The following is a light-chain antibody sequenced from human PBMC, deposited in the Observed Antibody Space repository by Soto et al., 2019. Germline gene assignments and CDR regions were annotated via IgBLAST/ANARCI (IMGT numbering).Light chain of an antibody. J-gene: IGLJ1*01. Sequence: QSALTQPASVSGSPGQSIAISCTGTSSDVGGYNYVSWYQQHPGKAPRLMVYDVSNRPSGVSNRFSGPKSGNTASLTISGLQAEDEADYYCRSYTSSSIYVFGTGTKVTVL. CDR1: SSDVGGYNY. CDR3: RSYTSSSIYV. V-gene: IGLV2-14*01. CDR2: DVS.